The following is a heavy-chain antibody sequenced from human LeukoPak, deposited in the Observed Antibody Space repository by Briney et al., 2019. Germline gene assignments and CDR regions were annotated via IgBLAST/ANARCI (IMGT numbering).Heavy chain of an antibody. CDR3: ARGFTQDDY. CDR2: VYSSGST. V-gene: IGHV4-59*01. CDR1: GGSIISYY. Sequence: KSSETLSLTCTVSGGSIISYYWSWIRQPPGQGLEWIGYVYSSGSTKYNPSLKSRVTISLDTSMNQFSLKLSSVTAADTAVYYCARGFTQDDYWGQGILVTVSS. J-gene: IGHJ4*02.